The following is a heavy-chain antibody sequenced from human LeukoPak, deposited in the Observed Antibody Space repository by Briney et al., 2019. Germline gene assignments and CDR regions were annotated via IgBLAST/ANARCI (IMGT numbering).Heavy chain of an antibody. J-gene: IGHJ4*02. CDR3: ARDQRSLFDV. Sequence: SETLSLTCTVSGGSISSYYWNWIRQPPGKGLEWIGYIYYTGSTNYNPSLKSRVTISLDTSKNQFSLKLSSVTAADTAVYYCARDQRSLFDVWGQGSLVIVSS. V-gene: IGHV4-59*12. CDR2: IYYTGST. CDR1: GGSISSYY. D-gene: IGHD1-26*01.